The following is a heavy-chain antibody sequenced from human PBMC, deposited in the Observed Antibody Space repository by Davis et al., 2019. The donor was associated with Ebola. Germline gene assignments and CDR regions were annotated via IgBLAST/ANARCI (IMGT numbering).Heavy chain of an antibody. CDR3: ARGYDY. J-gene: IGHJ4*02. Sequence: AASVKVSCKASGGTFSSYTISWVRQAPGQGLEWMGRIIPILGIANYAQKFQGRVTMTRDTSTSTVYMELSSLRSEDTAVYYCARGYDYWGQGTLVTVSS. CDR1: GGTFSSYT. CDR2: IIPILGIA. V-gene: IGHV1-69*02. D-gene: IGHD3-22*01.